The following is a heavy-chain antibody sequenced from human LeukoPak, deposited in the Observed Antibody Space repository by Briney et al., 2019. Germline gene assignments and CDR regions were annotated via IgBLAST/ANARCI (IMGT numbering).Heavy chain of an antibody. CDR2: IIPIFGTA. D-gene: IGHD6-13*01. Sequence: AASVKVSCKASGNTLTGYSMNWVRQAPGQGLEWMGGIIPIFGTANYAQKFQGRVTITADESTSTAYMELSSLRSEDTAVYYCARVLTRCIAAAGPCFDYWGQGTMVTVSS. V-gene: IGHV1-69*13. CDR1: GNTLTGYS. CDR3: ARVLTRCIAAAGPCFDY. J-gene: IGHJ4*02.